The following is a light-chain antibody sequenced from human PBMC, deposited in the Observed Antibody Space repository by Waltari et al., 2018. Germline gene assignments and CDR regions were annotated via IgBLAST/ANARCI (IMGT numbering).Light chain of an antibody. V-gene: IGKV1-33*01. CDR2: DAS. Sequence: DIQMTQTPSSLSASVGDRVTIPCQANQDINNYLNWYQQKPGKAPKLLIYDASNLEIGVPSRFSGGGSGTDFTFIITSLQPEDIATYYCQQYENLPLTFGQGTRLEI. J-gene: IGKJ5*01. CDR3: QQYENLPLT. CDR1: QDINNY.